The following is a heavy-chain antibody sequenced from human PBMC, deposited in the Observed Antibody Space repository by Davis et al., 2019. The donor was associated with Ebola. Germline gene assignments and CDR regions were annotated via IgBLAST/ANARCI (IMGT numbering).Heavy chain of an antibody. D-gene: IGHD4-11*01. V-gene: IGHV3-13*01. CDR3: ARATVTHYYYYGMDV. J-gene: IGHJ6*02. CDR2: IGTAGDT. CDR1: GFTSSSYD. Sequence: AGSLTLSCTVSGFTSSSYDMHRVRQATGKGLEWVSAIGTAGDTYYPGSVKGRFTISRDNSKNTLYLQMNSLRAEDTAVYYCARATVTHYYYYGMDVWGQGTTVTVSS.